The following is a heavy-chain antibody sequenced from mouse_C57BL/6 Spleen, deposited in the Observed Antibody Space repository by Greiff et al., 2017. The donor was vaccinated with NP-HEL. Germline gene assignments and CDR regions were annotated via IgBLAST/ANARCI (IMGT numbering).Heavy chain of an antibody. CDR2: INPNNGGT. Sequence: EVQVVESGPELVKPGASVKMSCKASGYTFTDYNMHWVKQSHGKSLEWIGNINPNNGGTSYNQKFKGKATLTVNKSSSTAYMELRSLTSEDAAVYYCAITTVPAMDYWGQGTSVTVSS. CDR1: GYTFTDYN. V-gene: IGHV1-22*01. J-gene: IGHJ4*01. CDR3: AITTVPAMDY. D-gene: IGHD1-1*01.